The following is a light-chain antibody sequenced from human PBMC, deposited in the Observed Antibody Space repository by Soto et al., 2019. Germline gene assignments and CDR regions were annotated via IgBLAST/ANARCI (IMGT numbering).Light chain of an antibody. CDR2: GAS. Sequence: EIVLTQSPDTLSLSPGEGAIPSCRASQNVGSSYLAWYQQKPGQAPRLLIYGASSRATGIPDRFSGSGSGTDFTLTISRLEPEDFAVYYCQQYGSSPDTFGQGTKVDIK. CDR3: QQYGSSPDT. J-gene: IGKJ1*01. CDR1: QNVGSSY. V-gene: IGKV3-20*01.